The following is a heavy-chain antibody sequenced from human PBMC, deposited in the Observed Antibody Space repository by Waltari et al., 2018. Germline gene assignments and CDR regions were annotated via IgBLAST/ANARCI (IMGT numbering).Heavy chain of an antibody. CDR2: IYSGGST. Sequence: EVQLVESGGGLIQPGGSLRLSCAVSGFTVSNNYMSWVRQAPGKGLEWVPVIYSGGSTYYADSVNGRFTISRDSSENTVYLQMSSLRAEDTALYYCARLDFWTGSYYWGQGTLVTVSS. CDR1: GFTVSNNY. D-gene: IGHD3-3*01. J-gene: IGHJ4*02. CDR3: ARLDFWTGSYY. V-gene: IGHV3-53*01.